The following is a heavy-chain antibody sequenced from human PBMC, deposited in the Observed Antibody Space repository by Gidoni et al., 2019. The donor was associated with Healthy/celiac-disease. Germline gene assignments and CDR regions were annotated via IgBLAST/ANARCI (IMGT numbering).Heavy chain of an antibody. D-gene: IGHD3-3*01. Sequence: EVQPVESGGGLVQPGGSLRLSCAASGFTFSIHRMNWVRQAPGKGLEWVSYISSSSSTIYYADSVKGRFTISRDNAKNSLYLQMNSLRAEDTAVYYCARDGITIFGVVTYYDYWGQGTLVTVSS. CDR3: ARDGITIFGVVTYYDY. CDR1: GFTFSIHR. V-gene: IGHV3-48*01. CDR2: ISSSSSTI. J-gene: IGHJ4*02.